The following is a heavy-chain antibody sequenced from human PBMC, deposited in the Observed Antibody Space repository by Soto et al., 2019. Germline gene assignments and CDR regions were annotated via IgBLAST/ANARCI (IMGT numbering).Heavy chain of an antibody. CDR1: GGSFSGYY. V-gene: IGHV4-34*01. Sequence: SETLSLTCAVYGGSFSGYYWSWIRQPPGKGLEWIGEINHSGSTNYNPSLKSRVTISVDTSKNQFSLKLSSVTAADTAVYYCARPRRVTMVRGVTHNWFDPWGQGTLVTVSS. D-gene: IGHD3-10*01. J-gene: IGHJ5*02. CDR3: ARPRRVTMVRGVTHNWFDP. CDR2: INHSGST.